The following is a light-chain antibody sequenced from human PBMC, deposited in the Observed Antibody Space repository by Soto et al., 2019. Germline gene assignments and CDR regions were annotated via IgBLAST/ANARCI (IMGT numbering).Light chain of an antibody. CDR2: DVT. CDR3: SSYTGSDTYV. Sequence: QSALTQPPSVSGSPGQSVAISCTGTSSDVGNYNRVSWYQQPPGTAPKLMIYDVTNRPSGVPDRFAGSKSGNTASLTISGLQADDEADYYCSSYTGSDTYVFGTGTKLTV. J-gene: IGLJ1*01. CDR1: SSDVGNYNR. V-gene: IGLV2-18*02.